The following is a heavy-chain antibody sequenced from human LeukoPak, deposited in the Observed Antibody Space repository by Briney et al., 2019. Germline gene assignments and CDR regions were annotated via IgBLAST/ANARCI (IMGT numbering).Heavy chain of an antibody. D-gene: IGHD5-18*01. Sequence: SETLSLTCSVSGDSIGTYWWTWIRQPPGKGLEWIGHIYHIGSTNYNPSLKSRVSMSLDTSKNQLSLNLKSVTAADTAVYYCARGQKYRNGYTVTELGSGYFDYWGQGTLVTVSS. V-gene: IGHV4-59*01. CDR2: IYHIGST. CDR1: GDSIGTYW. J-gene: IGHJ4*02. CDR3: ARGQKYRNGYTVTELGSGYFDY.